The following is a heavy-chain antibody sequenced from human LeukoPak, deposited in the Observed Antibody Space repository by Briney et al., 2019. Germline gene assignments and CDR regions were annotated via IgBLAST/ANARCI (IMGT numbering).Heavy chain of an antibody. J-gene: IGHJ4*02. CDR2: INPSGVTT. CDR3: ARHRTIGSTNYFDY. D-gene: IGHD5/OR15-5a*01. Sequence: GASVKVSCKASGYTFSNYYIYWARQAPGQGLEWMGIINPSGVTTSYAQKFQGRASMSWDTSTSTVYMELSSLRSEDTAVYCCARHRTIGSTNYFDYWGQGTLVTVSS. V-gene: IGHV1-46*01. CDR1: GYTFSNYY.